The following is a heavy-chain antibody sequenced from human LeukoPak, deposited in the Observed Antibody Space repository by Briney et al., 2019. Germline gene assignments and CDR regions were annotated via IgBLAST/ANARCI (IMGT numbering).Heavy chain of an antibody. D-gene: IGHD3-10*01. CDR2: IWHDGSKT. CDR1: GFTFSGYG. CDR3: AKTYYSSSARVMDV. V-gene: IGHV3-33*06. Sequence: GALRLSCAASGFTFSGYGMHWVRQAPGKGLEWVAVIWHDGSKTYYVDSVKGRFTISRDDSKNTVYLQMNSLRAEDTAVYYCAKTYYSSSARVMDVWGKGTTVTVSS. J-gene: IGHJ6*03.